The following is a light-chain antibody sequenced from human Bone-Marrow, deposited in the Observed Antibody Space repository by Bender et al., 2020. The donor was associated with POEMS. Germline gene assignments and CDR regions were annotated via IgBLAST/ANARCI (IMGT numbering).Light chain of an antibody. CDR1: SSDIGGYNF. V-gene: IGLV2-8*01. Sequence: QSALTQPASVSGSPGQSITISCTGTSSDIGGYNFVSWYQQHPGKAPKLMIYEVSKRPSGVPDRFSGSRSGNTASLTVSGLQPEDEAVYYCSSYVGNNNLVFGGGTKLTVL. CDR2: EVS. J-gene: IGLJ3*02. CDR3: SSYVGNNNLV.